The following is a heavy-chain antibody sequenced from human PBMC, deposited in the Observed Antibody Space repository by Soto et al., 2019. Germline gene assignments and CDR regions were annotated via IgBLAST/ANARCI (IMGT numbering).Heavy chain of an antibody. V-gene: IGHV1-18*01. CDR2: ISAYNGNT. D-gene: IGHD5-12*01. CDR1: GYTFTSYG. Sequence: QVQLVQSGAEVKKPGASVKVSCKASGYTFTSYGISWVRQAPGQGLEWMGWISAYNGNTNYAQKLQGRVTMTTDTSTSTAYMELGSLGSDDTAGYYCARDFAVATKIPSTGDYWGQGTLVTVSS. J-gene: IGHJ4*02. CDR3: ARDFAVATKIPSTGDY.